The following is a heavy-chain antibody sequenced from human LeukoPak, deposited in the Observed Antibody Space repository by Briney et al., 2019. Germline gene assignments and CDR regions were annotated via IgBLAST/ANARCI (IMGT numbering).Heavy chain of an antibody. J-gene: IGHJ4*02. V-gene: IGHV3-53*01. Sequence: GGSLRLPCAASGVSVSNSYMSWVRQAPGKGLEWISVDYRGESTYYADSVKGRFTISRDNFKNTVYLQMNNMRAEDTAVYYCARVGASVAGPFDYWGQGTLVTVSS. CDR3: ARVGASVAGPFDY. CDR1: GVSVSNSY. CDR2: DYRGEST. D-gene: IGHD6-19*01.